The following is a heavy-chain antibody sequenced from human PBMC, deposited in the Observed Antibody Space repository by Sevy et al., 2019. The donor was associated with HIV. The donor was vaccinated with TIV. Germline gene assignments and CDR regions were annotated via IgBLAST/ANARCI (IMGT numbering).Heavy chain of an antibody. CDR2: IYSGGST. CDR3: ARGWGDRSGYYPLDY. D-gene: IGHD3-22*01. CDR1: GFTVSSNY. V-gene: IGHV3-66*01. Sequence: LSLTCAASGFTVSSNYMSWVRQAPGKGLEWVSVIYSGGSTYYADSVKGRFTISRDNSKNTLYLQMNSLRAEDTAVYYCARGWGDRSGYYPLDYWGQGTLVTVSS. J-gene: IGHJ4*02.